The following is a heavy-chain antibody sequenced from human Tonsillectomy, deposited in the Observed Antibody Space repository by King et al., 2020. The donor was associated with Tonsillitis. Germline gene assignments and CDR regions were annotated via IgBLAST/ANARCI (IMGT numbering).Heavy chain of an antibody. J-gene: IGHJ3*02. D-gene: IGHD2-15*01. CDR3: AKAQIDCSGGSCYRSPFDI. V-gene: IGHV3-23*04. CDR1: GFTFSTYA. Sequence: QLVQSGGGLVQPGGSLRLSCAASGFTFSTYAMSWVRQAPGKGLEWVSAISGAGANTYYADSVKGRFTISRDNSKKTRYMQMNSLRAEDTAVYYCAKAQIDCSGGSCYRSPFDIWGQGTMVTVSS. CDR2: ISGAGANT.